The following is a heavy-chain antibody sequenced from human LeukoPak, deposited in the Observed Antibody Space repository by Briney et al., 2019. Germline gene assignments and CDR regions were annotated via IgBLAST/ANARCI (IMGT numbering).Heavy chain of an antibody. D-gene: IGHD3-22*01. J-gene: IGHJ4*02. CDR2: IKQDGSEK. V-gene: IGHV3-7*03. CDR3: ARDRRSDDENYYDSSGYLAYFDY. Sequence: GGSLRLSCAASGFTFSSYWMSWVRQAPGKGLEWVANIKQDGSEKYYVDSVKGRFTISRDNAKNSLYLQMNSLRAEDTAVYYCARDRRSDDENYYDSSGYLAYFDYWGQGTLVTVSS. CDR1: GFTFSSYW.